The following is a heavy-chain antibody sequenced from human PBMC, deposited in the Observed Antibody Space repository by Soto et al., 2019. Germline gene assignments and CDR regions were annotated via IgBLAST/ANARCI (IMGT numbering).Heavy chain of an antibody. J-gene: IGHJ6*02. V-gene: IGHV1-2*02. CDR2: INPNSGGT. CDR1: GYTFTGYY. D-gene: IGHD6-6*01. CDR3: ARESSSSSIHYYGMDV. Sequence: GASVEVSCKASGYTFTGYYMHWVLQAPGQGLEWMGWINPNSGGTNYAQKFQGRVTMTRDTSISTAYMELSRLRSDDTAVYYCARESSSSSIHYYGMDVWGQGTTVTVSS.